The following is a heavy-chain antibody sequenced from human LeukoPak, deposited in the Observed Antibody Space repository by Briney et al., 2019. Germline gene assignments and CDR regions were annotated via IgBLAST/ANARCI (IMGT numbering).Heavy chain of an antibody. CDR1: GFTFSNYW. CDR2: ISGDGSTT. J-gene: IGHJ5*02. Sequence: PGGSLRLSCAASGFTFSNYWMHWVRQAPGKGLMWVSRISGDGSTTIYADPVKGRFSISRDNAENTMYLQMNSLRVEDTAVYYCTRRVSATRWFDPWGQGTLVTVSS. V-gene: IGHV3-74*01. CDR3: TRRVSATRWFDP. D-gene: IGHD2-15*01.